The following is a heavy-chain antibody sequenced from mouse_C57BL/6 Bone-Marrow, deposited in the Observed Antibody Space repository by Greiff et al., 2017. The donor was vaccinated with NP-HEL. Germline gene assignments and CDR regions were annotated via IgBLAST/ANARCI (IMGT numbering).Heavy chain of an antibody. CDR3: AREGCSSHDWFAY. CDR1: GYSFTGYF. Sequence: VQLQQSGPELVKPGDSVKISCKASGYSFTGYFMNWVMQSHGKSLEWIGRINPYNGDTFYNQKFKGKATLTVDKSSSTAHMELRSLTSEDSAVYYCAREGCSSHDWFAYWGQGTLVTVSA. V-gene: IGHV1-20*01. CDR2: INPYNGDT. D-gene: IGHD1-1*01. J-gene: IGHJ3*01.